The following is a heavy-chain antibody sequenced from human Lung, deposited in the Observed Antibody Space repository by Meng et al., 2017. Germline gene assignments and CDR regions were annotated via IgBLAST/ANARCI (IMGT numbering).Heavy chain of an antibody. Sequence: LGGPGRCCPSDTRPRTYLSMVGCSSDDYCGWSRWPPGKGLGWIGEIIKSRNSDYTRSVQSRATRVVVTSHNNLSLKLSYVTAADSAVSYCACGATTMAHDFDYWGQGTLVTVSS. CDR3: ACGATTMAHDFDY. D-gene: IGHD4-11*01. J-gene: IGHJ4*02. CDR2: IIKSRNS. V-gene: IGHV4-34*12. CDR1: VGCSSDDY.